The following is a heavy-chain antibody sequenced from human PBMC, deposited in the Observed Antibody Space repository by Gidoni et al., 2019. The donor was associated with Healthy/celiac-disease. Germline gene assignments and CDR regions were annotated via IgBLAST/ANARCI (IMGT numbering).Heavy chain of an antibody. D-gene: IGHD3-3*01. CDR3: ARDQGTHYDFWSGFDY. J-gene: IGHJ4*02. Sequence: QVQLVQSGAEVKKPGASVKVSCKASGYTFTSYYMHWVRQAPGQGLEWMGIINPSDGSTSYAQKFQGRVTMTRDTSTSTVYMELSSLRSEDTAVYYCARDQGTHYDFWSGFDYWGQGTLVTVSS. CDR2: INPSDGST. V-gene: IGHV1-46*01. CDR1: GYTFTSYY.